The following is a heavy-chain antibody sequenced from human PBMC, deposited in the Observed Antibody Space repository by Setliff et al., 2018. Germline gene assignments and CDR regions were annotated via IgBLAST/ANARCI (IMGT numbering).Heavy chain of an antibody. CDR3: ARILGYCSGGSCYVPY. V-gene: IGHV4-39*07. Sequence: LSEPLSLTCTVSGGSISSSNYYWGWIRQPPGKGLEWIGNIYYGGSAYYNPSLKSRVTISVDTSKNQFSLKLSSVTAADTAMYYCARILGYCSGGSCYVPYWGQGTLVTVSS. CDR2: IYYGGSA. J-gene: IGHJ4*02. CDR1: GGSISSSNYY. D-gene: IGHD2-15*01.